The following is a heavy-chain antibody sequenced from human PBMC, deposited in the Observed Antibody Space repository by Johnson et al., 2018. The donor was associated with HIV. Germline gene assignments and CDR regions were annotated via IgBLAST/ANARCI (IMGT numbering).Heavy chain of an antibody. D-gene: IGHD6-13*01. V-gene: IGHV3-23*04. CDR1: GFTFSSYA. J-gene: IGHJ3*02. CDR3: AKDRKGSSSWLRSGVAFDI. Sequence: VQLVESGGGLVQPGGSLRLSCAASGFTFSSYAMSWVRQAPGKGLEWVSAISGSGGSTYYADSVKGRFTISRENAKNSLYLQMNSLRAEDTALYYCAKDRKGSSSWLRSGVAFDIWGQGTMVTVSS. CDR2: ISGSGGST.